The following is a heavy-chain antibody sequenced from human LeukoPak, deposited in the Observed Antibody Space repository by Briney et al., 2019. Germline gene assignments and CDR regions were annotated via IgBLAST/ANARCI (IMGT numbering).Heavy chain of an antibody. D-gene: IGHD4-17*01. Sequence: SETLSLTCLVSGDSMNNYFWSWVRQPAGKGLEWIGRIYTSGSTNYNPSLKSRVTMSVDTSKNQFSLKLSSVTAADTAVYYCARDYGDWGQGTLVTVSS. V-gene: IGHV4-4*07. CDR2: IYTSGST. CDR1: GDSMNNYF. CDR3: ARDYGD. J-gene: IGHJ4*02.